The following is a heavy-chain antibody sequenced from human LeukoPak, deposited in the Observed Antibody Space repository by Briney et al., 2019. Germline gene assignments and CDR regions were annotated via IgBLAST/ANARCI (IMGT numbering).Heavy chain of an antibody. CDR2: IYSGGST. Sequence: GGSPRLSCAASGFTVSSNYMSWVRQAPGKGLEWVSVIYSGGSTYYADSVKGRFTISRDNSKNTLYLQMNSLRAEDTAVYYCARGYGSGSYCFDYWGQGTLVTVSS. V-gene: IGHV3-53*01. CDR3: ARGYGSGSYCFDY. CDR1: GFTVSSNY. J-gene: IGHJ4*02. D-gene: IGHD3-10*01.